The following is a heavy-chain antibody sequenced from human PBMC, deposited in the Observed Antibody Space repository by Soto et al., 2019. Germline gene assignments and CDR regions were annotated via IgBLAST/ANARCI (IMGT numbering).Heavy chain of an antibody. D-gene: IGHD6-25*01. CDR2: IYRGRAT. Sequence: PGGSLRLSCVVSGFSVSNTYMSWVRQAPGKGLEWISVIYRGRATYYADSVKGRFTISRDDSRNTVYLQMNSLTTEDTAVYFCARDRSDSSRADSFDIWGQGTMVTVSS. CDR3: ARDRSDSSRADSFDI. J-gene: IGHJ3*02. V-gene: IGHV3-53*01. CDR1: GFSVSNTY.